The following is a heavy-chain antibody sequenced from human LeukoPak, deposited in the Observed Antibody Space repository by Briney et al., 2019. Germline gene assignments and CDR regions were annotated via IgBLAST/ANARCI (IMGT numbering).Heavy chain of an antibody. V-gene: IGHV3-7*01. CDR2: MKEDGGEI. D-gene: IGHD4-23*01. CDR3: VRGRGYSTFDY. J-gene: IGHJ4*02. Sequence: GGSLRLSCAGSGFPFSNYWMAWVRQAPGKGLEWVANMKEDGGEINYVDSVKGRFTISRDNAKNSLDLQMNSLRVDATAVYYCVRGRGYSTFDYWGQGTLVIVSS. CDR1: GFPFSNYW.